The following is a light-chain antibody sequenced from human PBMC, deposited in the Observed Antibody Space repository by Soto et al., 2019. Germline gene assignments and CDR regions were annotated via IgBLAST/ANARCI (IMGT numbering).Light chain of an antibody. J-gene: IGLJ3*02. Sequence: QSVLTQPPSASGTPGQRGTLSCSGSSSNIGSNYVYWYQQLPGTAPKLLSYRNNQRPSGVPDRFSGSKSCTSASLAISGLRSEDEADYDCAAWDDSMSGWVFGGGTQLTVL. CDR2: RNN. CDR1: SSNIGSNY. CDR3: AAWDDSMSGWV. V-gene: IGLV1-47*01.